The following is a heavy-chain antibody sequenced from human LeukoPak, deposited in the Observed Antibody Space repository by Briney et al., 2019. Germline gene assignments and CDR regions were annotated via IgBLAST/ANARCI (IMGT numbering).Heavy chain of an antibody. Sequence: GRSLRLSCAASGFTFSSYGMHWVRQVPGKGLGWVAGIWYDESNKYYAYSVEGRFTISRDNSKNTLDLEMNSLRAEDTAVYYCAREDPSVNDAFDIWGQGTMVTVSS. J-gene: IGHJ3*02. CDR3: AREDPSVNDAFDI. V-gene: IGHV3-33*01. CDR1: GFTFSSYG. D-gene: IGHD2/OR15-2a*01. CDR2: IWYDESNK.